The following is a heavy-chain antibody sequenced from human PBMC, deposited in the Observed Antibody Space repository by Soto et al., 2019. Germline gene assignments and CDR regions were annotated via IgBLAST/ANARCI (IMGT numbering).Heavy chain of an antibody. Sequence: GGSLRLSCAASGLTFSSYVMSWVRQAPGKGLEWVSVISGSGDKTYYADSVKGRFTISRDNSKSTLYLQMNSLRVEDTAVYYCVVAMTPYYFDVWGQGTLVTVSS. CDR1: GLTFSSYV. D-gene: IGHD2-15*01. V-gene: IGHV3-23*01. J-gene: IGHJ4*02. CDR2: ISGSGDKT. CDR3: VVAMTPYYFDV.